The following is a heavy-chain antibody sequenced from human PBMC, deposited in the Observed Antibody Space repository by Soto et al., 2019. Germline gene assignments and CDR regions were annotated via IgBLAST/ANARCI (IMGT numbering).Heavy chain of an antibody. CDR2: ISYDGSNK. J-gene: IGHJ6*02. D-gene: IGHD6-19*01. V-gene: IGHV3-30*18. CDR3: AKDSWNSSGLYVGGMDV. CDR1: GFTFSSYG. Sequence: QVQLVESGGGVVQPGRSLRLSCAASGFTFSSYGMHWVRQAPGKGLEWVAVISYDGSNKYYADSVKGRFTISRDNSKNKLYLQMNSLRAEDTAVYYCAKDSWNSSGLYVGGMDVWGQGTTVTVSS.